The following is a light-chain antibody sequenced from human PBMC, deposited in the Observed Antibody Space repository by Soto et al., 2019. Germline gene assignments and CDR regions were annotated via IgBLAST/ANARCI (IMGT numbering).Light chain of an antibody. CDR2: DVS. CDR3: SSYTSSSTQ. V-gene: IGLV2-14*01. CDR1: SSDVGGYNY. J-gene: IGLJ1*01. Sequence: QSVLTQPASVSGSPGQSITISCTGTSSDVGGYNYVSWYQQHPGKAPKLMIYDVSNRPSGVSNRFSGSKSGNTASLTISGLQAEDEADYYCSSYTSSSTQIGTGTKVTVL.